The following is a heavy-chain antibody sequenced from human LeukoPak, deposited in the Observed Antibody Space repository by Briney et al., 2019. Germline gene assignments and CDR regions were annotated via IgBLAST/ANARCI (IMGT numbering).Heavy chain of an antibody. CDR2: IRSKANSYAT. Sequence: GGSLRLSCAASGFTFSGSAMHWVRQASGKGLEWVGRIRSKANSYATAYAASVKGRFTISRDDSKNTAYLQMNSLKTEDTAVYYCTKQIAVACMDVWGKGTTVTVSS. V-gene: IGHV3-73*01. J-gene: IGHJ6*03. D-gene: IGHD6-19*01. CDR3: TKQIAVACMDV. CDR1: GFTFSGSA.